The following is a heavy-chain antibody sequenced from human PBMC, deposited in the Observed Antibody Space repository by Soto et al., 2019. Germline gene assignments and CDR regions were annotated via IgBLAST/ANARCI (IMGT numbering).Heavy chain of an antibody. D-gene: IGHD2-8*01. J-gene: IGHJ6*04. CDR1: GYSFTTCW. CDR2: IYPGDSDT. V-gene: IGHV5-51*01. Sequence: PEESLRISCQGSGYSFTTCWIGWVRQMPGKGLEWMGIIYPGDSDTRYSPSFQGQVTISADKSIRTAYLQWSSLKASDTAVYYCVRMYDYFYGLDVWGEGTTVTVSS. CDR3: VRMYDYFYGLDV.